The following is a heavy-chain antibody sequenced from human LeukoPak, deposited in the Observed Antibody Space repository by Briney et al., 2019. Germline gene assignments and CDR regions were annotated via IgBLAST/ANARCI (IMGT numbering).Heavy chain of an antibody. CDR2: IYHSGST. Sequence: SETLSLTCTVSGGSISSSSYYWGWIRQPPGKGLEWIGSIYHSGSTYYNPSLKSRVTISVDRSKNQCSLKLSSVTAADTAVYSCASGPPPNSWLGLYYFDHWGQGPLVPVSS. D-gene: IGHD6-19*01. CDR1: GGSISSSSYY. CDR3: ASGPPPNSWLGLYYFDH. J-gene: IGHJ4*02. V-gene: IGHV4-39*07.